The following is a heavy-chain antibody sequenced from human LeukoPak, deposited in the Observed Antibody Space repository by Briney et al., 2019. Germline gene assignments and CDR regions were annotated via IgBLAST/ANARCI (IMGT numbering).Heavy chain of an antibody. CDR3: AGKDYGDYPNWFDP. J-gene: IGHJ5*02. CDR1: GGSISSYY. Sequence: TSETLSLTCTVSGGSISSYYWSWIRQPPGKGLEWIGYIYYSGSTNYNPSLKSRVTISVDTSKNQFSLKLSSVTAADTAVYYRAGKDYGDYPNWFDPWGRGTLVTVSS. V-gene: IGHV4-59*01. D-gene: IGHD4-17*01. CDR2: IYYSGST.